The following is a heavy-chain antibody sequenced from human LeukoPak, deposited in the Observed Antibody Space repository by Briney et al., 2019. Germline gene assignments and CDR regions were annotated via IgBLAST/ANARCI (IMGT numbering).Heavy chain of an antibody. V-gene: IGHV4-39*01. J-gene: IGHJ5*02. CDR2: VYYSGTN. Sequence: SETLSLTCTVSGGSISSTSYYWGCIRQPPGKGLEWIRSVYYSGTNYFNPSLKGRAIITVDTSKNQFSLKLSSVTAADTAVYYWARQRGYYYDSSGYPRGNWFDPWGQGTLVSVSS. CDR3: ARQRGYYYDSSGYPRGNWFDP. CDR1: GGSISSTSYY. D-gene: IGHD3-22*01.